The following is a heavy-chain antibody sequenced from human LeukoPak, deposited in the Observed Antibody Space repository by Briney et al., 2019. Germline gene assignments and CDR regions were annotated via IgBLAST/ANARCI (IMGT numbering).Heavy chain of an antibody. Sequence: SETLSLTCAVNGGSFSGYYWSWIRQPPGKGLEWIGEINHSGSTNYNPSLKSRVTISVDTSRNQFSLKLSSVTAADTAVYYCARASAYVWGSYRHPIDYWGQGTLVTVSS. V-gene: IGHV4-34*01. CDR3: ARASAYVWGSYRHPIDY. J-gene: IGHJ4*02. D-gene: IGHD3-16*02. CDR1: GGSFSGYY. CDR2: INHSGST.